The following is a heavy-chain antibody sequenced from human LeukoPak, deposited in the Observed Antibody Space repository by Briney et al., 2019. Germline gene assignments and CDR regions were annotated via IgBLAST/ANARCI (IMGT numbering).Heavy chain of an antibody. J-gene: IGHJ4*02. CDR1: GFTFSSYE. D-gene: IGHD4-23*01. V-gene: IGHV3-15*01. CDR2: IKSKTDGGTT. CDR3: TTDGPSGNSLDY. Sequence: PGGSLRLSCAASGFTFSSYEMSWVRQAPGKGLEWVGRIKSKTDGGTTDYAAPVKGRFTISRDDSKNTLYLQMNSLKTEDTAVYYCTTDGPSGNSLDYWGQGTLVTVSS.